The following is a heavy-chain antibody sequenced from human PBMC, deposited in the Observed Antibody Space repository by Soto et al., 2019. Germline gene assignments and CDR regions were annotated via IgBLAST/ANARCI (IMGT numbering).Heavy chain of an antibody. V-gene: IGHV3-7*01. CDR2: IKQDGSEK. J-gene: IGHJ1*01. CDR3: ASYSSSWYEWVDRGPQEGAYFQH. Sequence: EVQLVESGGGLVQPGGSLRLSCAASGFTFSSYWMSWVRQAPGKGLEWVANIKQDGSEKYYVDSVKGRFTISRDNAKNSLYLQMNSLRAEDTAVYYCASYSSSWYEWVDRGPQEGAYFQHWGQGTLVTVSS. CDR1: GFTFSSYW. D-gene: IGHD6-13*01.